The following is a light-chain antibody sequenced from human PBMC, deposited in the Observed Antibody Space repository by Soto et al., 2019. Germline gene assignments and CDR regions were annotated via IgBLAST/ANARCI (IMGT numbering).Light chain of an antibody. CDR1: QSVSSSY. V-gene: IGKV3-20*01. CDR3: QQYGSSPRT. J-gene: IGKJ4*01. CDR2: GAS. Sequence: EIVLTQSPGTLSLSPGARATLSCKASQSVSSSYFAWYQQKPGQAPRLLIYGASSRATGIPDRFSCSGSGTDFTLTISRLEPEDSAVYYCQQYGSSPRTFGGGTKVEIK.